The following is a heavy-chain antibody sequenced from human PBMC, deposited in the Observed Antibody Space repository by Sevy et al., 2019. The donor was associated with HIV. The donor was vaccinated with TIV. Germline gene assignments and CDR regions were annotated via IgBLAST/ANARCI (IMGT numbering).Heavy chain of an antibody. Sequence: GGSLRLSCAASGFTFSPYWMTWVHQAPGKGLEWVANIRPDGSDKYYVDSEKGRFTISRDNAKNSLYLQMNSLRADDTAMCYCARGVGLDCWGQGALVTVSS. V-gene: IGHV3-7*01. CDR2: IRPDGSDK. CDR3: ARGVGLDC. D-gene: IGHD1-26*01. J-gene: IGHJ4*02. CDR1: GFTFSPYW.